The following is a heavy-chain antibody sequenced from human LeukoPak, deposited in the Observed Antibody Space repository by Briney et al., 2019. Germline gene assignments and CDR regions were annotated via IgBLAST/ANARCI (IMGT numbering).Heavy chain of an antibody. CDR1: GFTVGTNS. V-gene: IGHV3-74*01. J-gene: IGHJ4*02. CDR3: ARVGYGDYGDY. Sequence: PGGSLRLSCAASGFTVGTNSMSWVRQAPGKGLVWVSRINSDGGSTSYADSVKGRFTISRDNAKNTLYLQMNSLRAEDTAVYYCARVGYGDYGDYWGKETLVTVSS. CDR2: INSDGGST. D-gene: IGHD4-17*01.